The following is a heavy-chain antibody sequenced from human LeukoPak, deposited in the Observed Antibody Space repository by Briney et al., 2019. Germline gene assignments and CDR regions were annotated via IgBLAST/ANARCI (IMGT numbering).Heavy chain of an antibody. CDR3: ARDRFLEWLWGYYYYMDV. J-gene: IGHJ6*03. CDR2: ISGSGGST. CDR1: GFTFSSFD. V-gene: IGHV3-23*01. D-gene: IGHD3-3*01. Sequence: GGSLRLSCAASGFTFSSFDMHWVRQPTGQGLEKVSAISGSGGSTYYADSVKGRFTISRDNSKNTLYLQMNSLRAEDTAVYYCARDRFLEWLWGYYYYMDVWGKGTTVTVSS.